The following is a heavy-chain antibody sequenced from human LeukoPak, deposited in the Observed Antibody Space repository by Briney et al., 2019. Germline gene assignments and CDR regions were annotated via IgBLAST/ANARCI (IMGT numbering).Heavy chain of an antibody. J-gene: IGHJ3*02. CDR1: GFTFSDYY. CDR3: ARSLRRDCDSTSCWAALDI. V-gene: IGHV3-11*03. CDR2: ISSSSTYT. Sequence: PGGPLRLSCAASGFTFSDYYTSWIRQAPGKGLEWVSYISSSSTYTNYADSVKGRFTISRDNAKNSLYLQMNSLRAEDTAVYYCARSLRRDCDSTSCWAALDIWGQGTMVTVSS. D-gene: IGHD2-2*01.